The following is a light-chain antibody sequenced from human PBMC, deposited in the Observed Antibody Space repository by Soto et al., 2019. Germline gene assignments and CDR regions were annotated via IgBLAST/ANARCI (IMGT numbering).Light chain of an antibody. CDR2: TAS. J-gene: IGKJ4*01. V-gene: IGKV1-39*01. Sequence: DIQMTQSPSSLSASVGDRLTITCRASQSISRYLNWYQQKPGNAPNLLISTASTLQSGVPSRFSGSGSGTDFTLTISSLQPEDFATYYCQQSYSTPRTFGGATNVDI. CDR3: QQSYSTPRT. CDR1: QSISRY.